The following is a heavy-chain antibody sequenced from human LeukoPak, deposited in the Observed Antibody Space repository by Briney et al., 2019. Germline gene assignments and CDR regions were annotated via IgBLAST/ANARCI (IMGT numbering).Heavy chain of an antibody. CDR3: VYSGDYEKGY. V-gene: IGHV3-48*01. D-gene: IGHD4-17*01. CDR2: ITLSSSSI. CDR1: GFNFNNYN. J-gene: IGHJ4*02. Sequence: GGSLRLSCAASGFNFNNYNMNWVRQAPGKGLEWVSYITLSSSSIYYADSVKGRFTISRDNAKNSLYLQMNSLRAEDTAVYYCVYSGDYEKGYWGQGTLVTVSS.